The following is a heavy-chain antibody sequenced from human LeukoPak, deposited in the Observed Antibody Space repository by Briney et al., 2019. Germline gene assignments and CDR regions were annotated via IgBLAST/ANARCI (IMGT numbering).Heavy chain of an antibody. V-gene: IGHV3-30*18. D-gene: IGHD4-17*01. CDR2: ISYDGSNK. CDR3: AKIHGDNYFDY. CDR1: GFTFSSYG. Sequence: GRSLRLSCAASGFTFSSYGMHWVRQAPGKGLEWVAVISYDGSNKYYADSVKGRFTISRDNSKNTLYLQMNSLRAEDTAVYYCAKIHGDNYFDYWGQGTLVTVSS. J-gene: IGHJ4*02.